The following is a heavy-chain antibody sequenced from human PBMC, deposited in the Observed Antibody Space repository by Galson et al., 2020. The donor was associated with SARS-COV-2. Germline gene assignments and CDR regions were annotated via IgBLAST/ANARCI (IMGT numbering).Heavy chain of an antibody. CDR2: IWYDGSNK. CDR3: AKGGYSYGYAAGEFDY. CDR1: GFTFSSYG. D-gene: IGHD5-18*01. J-gene: IGHJ4*02. Sequence: GGSLRLSCAASGFTFSSYGMHWVRQAPGKGLEWVAVIWYDGSNKYYADSVKGRFTISRDNSKNTLYLQMNSLRAEDTAVYYWAKGGYSYGYAAGEFDYWGQGTLVTVSS. V-gene: IGHV3-33*06.